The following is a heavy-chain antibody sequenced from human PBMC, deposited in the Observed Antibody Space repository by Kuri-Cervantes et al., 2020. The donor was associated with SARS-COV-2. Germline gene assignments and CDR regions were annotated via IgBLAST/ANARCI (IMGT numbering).Heavy chain of an antibody. V-gene: IGHV3-23*01. CDR1: GFTFGDYA. J-gene: IGHJ5*02. Sequence: GESLKISCTASGFTFGDYAMSWVRQAPGKGLEWVSAISGSGGSTYYADSVKGRFTSTSDNSKNTLYLQMNSLRAEDTAVYYCAKTWFGEWASNVGRNWFDPWGQGTLVTVSS. CDR3: AKTWFGEWASNVGRNWFDP. CDR2: ISGSGGST. D-gene: IGHD3-10*01.